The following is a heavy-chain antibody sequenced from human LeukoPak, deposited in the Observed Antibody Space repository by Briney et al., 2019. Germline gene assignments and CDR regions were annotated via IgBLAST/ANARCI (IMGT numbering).Heavy chain of an antibody. V-gene: IGHV3-30*02. CDR1: GFTFSSYG. J-gene: IGHJ4*02. Sequence: TGGSLRLSCAASGFTFSSYGMHWVRQAPGKGLEWVAFIRYDGSNKYYADSVKGRFTISRDNSKNTLYLQMNSLRAEDTAVYYCARKNSGVTYYFDYWGQGTLVTVSS. D-gene: IGHD3-10*01. CDR3: ARKNSGVTYYFDY. CDR2: IRYDGSNK.